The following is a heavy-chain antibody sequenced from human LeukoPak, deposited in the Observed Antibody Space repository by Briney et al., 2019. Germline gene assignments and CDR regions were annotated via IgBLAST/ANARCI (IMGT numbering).Heavy chain of an antibody. D-gene: IGHD3-22*01. CDR3: ARSGLWFGSGYYYDSSGTFDY. Sequence: PGGSLRLSCAASGFTFSDYYMSWIRQAPGKGLEWVSYISSSGSTIYYADSVKGRFTISRDNAKNSLYLQMNSLRAEDTAVYYCARSGLWFGSGYYYDSSGTFDYWGQGTLVTVSS. J-gene: IGHJ4*02. CDR1: GFTFSDYY. CDR2: ISSSGSTI. V-gene: IGHV3-11*01.